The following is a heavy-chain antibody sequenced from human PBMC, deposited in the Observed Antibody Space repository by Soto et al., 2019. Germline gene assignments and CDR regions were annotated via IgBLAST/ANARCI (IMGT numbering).Heavy chain of an antibody. Sequence: ASVKVSCNASGYTFTSYGISWVRQAPGQGLEWMGWISAYNGNTNYAQKLQGRVTMTTDTSTSTAYMELRSLRSDDTAVYYCARTFGDSSGYYDYYYYYGMDVWGQGTTVTVSS. CDR2: ISAYNGNT. CDR1: GYTFTSYG. CDR3: ARTFGDSSGYYDYYYYYGMDV. J-gene: IGHJ6*02. D-gene: IGHD3-22*01. V-gene: IGHV1-18*01.